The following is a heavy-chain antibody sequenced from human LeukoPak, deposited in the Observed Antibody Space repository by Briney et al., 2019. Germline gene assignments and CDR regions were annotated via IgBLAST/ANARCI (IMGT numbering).Heavy chain of an antibody. CDR2: ISGSGGST. J-gene: IGHJ4*02. Sequence: GGSLRLSCAASGFTFSSYAMSWVRQAPGKGLEWVSAISGSGGSTYYADSVKGRFTISRDNPKNTLYLQMNSLRAEDTAVYYCAKGRTRGATVTAFDYWGQGTLVTVSS. D-gene: IGHD4-17*01. CDR3: AKGRTRGATVTAFDY. V-gene: IGHV3-23*01. CDR1: GFTFSSYA.